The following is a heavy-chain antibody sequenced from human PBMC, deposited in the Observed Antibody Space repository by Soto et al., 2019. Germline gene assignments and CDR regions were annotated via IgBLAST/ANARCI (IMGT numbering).Heavy chain of an antibody. CDR1: GGSIHTFDFS. V-gene: IGHV4-30-2*01. CDR3: AREMTIFGVAPGGGVDV. J-gene: IGHJ6*02. D-gene: IGHD3-3*01. Sequence: RSLTCAVSGGSIHTFDFSWSWIRQPPGRGLEWIGSIYQSGRTYYIPSLKSRVTMSLEKSKNQFSLKINSVVAADTAIYYCAREMTIFGVAPGGGVDVWGQGTTVPVSS. CDR2: IYQSGRT.